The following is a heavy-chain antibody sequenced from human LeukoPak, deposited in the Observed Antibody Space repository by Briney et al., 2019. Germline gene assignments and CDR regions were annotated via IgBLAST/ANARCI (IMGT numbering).Heavy chain of an antibody. CDR1: GGSISRNY. J-gene: IGHJ1*01. D-gene: IGHD6-6*01. CDR2: IYYSGST. Sequence: SETLSLTCTVSGGSISRNYWSWIRQPPGKGLEWIGYIYYSGSTNYNPSLKSRVTISVDTSKNQFSLKVTSVAAADTAVYYCARGPSEQLALTHGVYFQHWGQGTLVTVSS. V-gene: IGHV4-59*01. CDR3: ARGPSEQLALTHGVYFQH.